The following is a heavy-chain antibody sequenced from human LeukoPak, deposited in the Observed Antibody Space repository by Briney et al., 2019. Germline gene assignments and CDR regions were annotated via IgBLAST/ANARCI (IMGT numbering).Heavy chain of an antibody. J-gene: IGHJ4*02. D-gene: IGHD3-22*01. CDR3: ARHLQYYYDSSGSMYYFDY. V-gene: IGHV4-34*01. CDR2: INHSGST. Sequence: PSETLSLTCAVYGGSFSGYYWSWIRQPPGKGLEWIGEINHSGSTNYNPSLKSRVTISVDTSKNQFSLKLSSVTAADTAVYYCARHLQYYYDSSGSMYYFDYWGQGTLVTVSS. CDR1: GGSFSGYY.